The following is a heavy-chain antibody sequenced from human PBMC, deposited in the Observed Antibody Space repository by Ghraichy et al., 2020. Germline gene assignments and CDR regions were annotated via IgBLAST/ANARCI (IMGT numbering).Heavy chain of an antibody. CDR1: GFTFDDYA. J-gene: IGHJ5*02. D-gene: IGHD2-21*02. V-gene: IGHV3-43*02. CDR3: AKAPYCGGDCYFGGWFDP. Sequence: GRSLRLSCAASGFTFDDYAMHWVRQVPGKGLEWVALINGRGVSTYFADSVKGRFTISRDNRKNSLYLQMNSLRTEDTALYYCAKAPYCGGDCYFGGWFDPWGQGTLVTVSS. CDR2: INGRGVST.